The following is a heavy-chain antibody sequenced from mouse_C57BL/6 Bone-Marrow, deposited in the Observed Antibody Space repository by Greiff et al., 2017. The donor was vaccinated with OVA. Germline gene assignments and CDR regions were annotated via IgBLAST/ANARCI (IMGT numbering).Heavy chain of an antibody. CDR2: INPGSGGT. CDR1: GYAFTNYL. Sequence: VQLQQSGAELVRPGTSVKVSCKASGYAFTNYLIEWVKQRPGQGLEWIGVINPGSGGTNYNEKFKGKATLTADKSSSTAYMQLSSLTSEDSAVYFCARGGIYYGNYVFAYWGQGTLVTVSA. J-gene: IGHJ3*01. D-gene: IGHD2-1*01. V-gene: IGHV1-54*01. CDR3: ARGGIYYGNYVFAY.